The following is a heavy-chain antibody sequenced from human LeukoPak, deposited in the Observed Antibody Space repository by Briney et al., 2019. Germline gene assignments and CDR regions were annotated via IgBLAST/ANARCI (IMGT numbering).Heavy chain of an antibody. CDR3: ASCYRDSNWFDP. CDR2: INHSGST. D-gene: IGHD2-15*01. J-gene: IGHJ5*02. CDR1: GGSISSGGYY. Sequence: SETLSLTCTVSGGSISSGGYYWSWIRQPPGKGLEWIGEINHSGSTNYNPSLKSRVTISVDTSKNQFSLKLSPVTAADTAVYYCASCYRDSNWFDPWGQGTLVTVSS. V-gene: IGHV4-39*07.